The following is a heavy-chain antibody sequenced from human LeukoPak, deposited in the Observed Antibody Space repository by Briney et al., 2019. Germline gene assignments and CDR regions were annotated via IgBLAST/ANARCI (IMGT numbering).Heavy chain of an antibody. CDR3: ARDRPYYYFDY. V-gene: IGHV3-7*04. CDR2: IKQDGSEK. D-gene: IGHD2-21*01. J-gene: IGHJ4*01. Sequence: GGSLRLSCAASGFTFGNHWLSWARQAPGKGLEWMANIKQDGSEKCYVDSVKGRFTISRDNAKSSLYLQMNSLRAEDTAVYYCARDRPYYYFDYWGQGALVTVSS. CDR1: GFTFGNHW.